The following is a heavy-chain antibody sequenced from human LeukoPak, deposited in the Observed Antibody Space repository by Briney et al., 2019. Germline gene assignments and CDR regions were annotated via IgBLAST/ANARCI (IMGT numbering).Heavy chain of an antibody. V-gene: IGHV1-46*01. Sequence: GASVKVSXKASGYTFTSYYMHWVRQAPGQGLEWMGIINPSGGSTSYAQKFQGRVTMTRDTSTSTVYMELSSLRSEDTAVYYCARAIFGIAAAGRAYYFDYWGPGTLVTVSS. CDR1: GYTFTSYY. CDR2: INPSGGST. J-gene: IGHJ4*02. D-gene: IGHD6-13*01. CDR3: ARAIFGIAAAGRAYYFDY.